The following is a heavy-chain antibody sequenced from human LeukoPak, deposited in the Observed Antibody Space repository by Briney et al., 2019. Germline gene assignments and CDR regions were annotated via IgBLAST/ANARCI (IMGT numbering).Heavy chain of an antibody. Sequence: SETLSLTCTVSGVSISSYHWNWIRQPPGKGLEWIGYIYYSGSTNYNPSLKSRVTISVDTSKNQFSLKLSSVTAADTAVYYCARASDSSGYFQAFDIWGQGTMVTVSS. J-gene: IGHJ3*02. CDR2: IYYSGST. V-gene: IGHV4-59*01. D-gene: IGHD3-22*01. CDR1: GVSISSYH. CDR3: ARASDSSGYFQAFDI.